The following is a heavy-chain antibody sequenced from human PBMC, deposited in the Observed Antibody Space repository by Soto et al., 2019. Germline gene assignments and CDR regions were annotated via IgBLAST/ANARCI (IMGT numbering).Heavy chain of an antibody. J-gene: IGHJ4*02. CDR1: GYTFTSYD. V-gene: IGHV1-8*01. CDR3: ARGKRPVRLRAFDY. D-gene: IGHD3-10*01. CDR2: MNPNSGNT. Sequence: KVSCKASGYTFTSYDINWVRQATGQGLEWMGWMNPNSGNTGYAQKFQGRVTMTRNTSISTAYMELSSLRSEDTAVYYCARGKRPVRLRAFDYWGQGTLVTVSS.